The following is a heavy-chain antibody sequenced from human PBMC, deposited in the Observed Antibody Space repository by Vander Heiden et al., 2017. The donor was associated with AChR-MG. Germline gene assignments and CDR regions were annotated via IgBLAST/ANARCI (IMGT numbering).Heavy chain of an antibody. CDR3: ARDGDRPFDY. V-gene: IGHV3-7*01. D-gene: IGHD7-27*01. CDR1: GFTFSNYW. Sequence: EVQLVESGGGLVQPGGSLRPSCAASGFTFSNYWMSWVRQAPGKRLEWVAIIKQDGSERYYVDSVKGRFTISRDNAENSLYLRMSSLRAEDAAVYYCARDGDRPFDYWGQGILVTVSS. CDR2: IKQDGSER. J-gene: IGHJ4*02.